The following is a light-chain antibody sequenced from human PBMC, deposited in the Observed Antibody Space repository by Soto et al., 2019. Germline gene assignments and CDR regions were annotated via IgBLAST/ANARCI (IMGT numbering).Light chain of an antibody. Sequence: EIVMTQSPATLSVSPGERATLSCRASQSVSSNLAWYQQKPDQAPSLLIYDISARATGIPTRFSGSGSGTEVTLTISSLQSEDFAVYYCQQYNDWPLTFGGGTKVEIK. J-gene: IGKJ4*01. V-gene: IGKV3D-15*01. CDR2: DIS. CDR3: QQYNDWPLT. CDR1: QSVSSN.